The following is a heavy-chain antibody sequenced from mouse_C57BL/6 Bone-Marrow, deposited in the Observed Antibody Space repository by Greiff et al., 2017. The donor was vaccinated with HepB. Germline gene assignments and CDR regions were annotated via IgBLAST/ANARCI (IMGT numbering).Heavy chain of an antibody. V-gene: IGHV14-3*01. CDR2: IDPANGNT. D-gene: IGHD1-1*01. CDR3: ALIYYYGSSHWYFDV. Sequence: EVKLVESVAELVRPGASVKLSCTASGFNIKNTYMHWVKQRPEQGLEWIGRIDPANGNTKYAPKFQGKATITADTSSNTAYLQLSSLTSEDTAIYYCALIYYYGSSHWYFDVWGTGTTVTVSS. J-gene: IGHJ1*03. CDR1: GFNIKNTY.